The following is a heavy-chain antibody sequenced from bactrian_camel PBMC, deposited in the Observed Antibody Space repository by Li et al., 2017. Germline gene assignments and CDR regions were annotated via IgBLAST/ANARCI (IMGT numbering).Heavy chain of an antibody. CDR1: GFTFASYY. CDR3: ATDYGLGSFGY. CDR2: ITSDGRNT. J-gene: IGHJ6*01. V-gene: IGHV3-2*01. D-gene: IGHD5*01. Sequence: HVQLVESGGGLVQPGGSLTLSCTASGFTFASYYMAWVRQAPGKGLEWVCTITSDGRNTYYGDSVKGRFTISRDNAKNTVYLQMHSLKSEDTALYYCATDYGLGSFGYWGQGTQVTVS.